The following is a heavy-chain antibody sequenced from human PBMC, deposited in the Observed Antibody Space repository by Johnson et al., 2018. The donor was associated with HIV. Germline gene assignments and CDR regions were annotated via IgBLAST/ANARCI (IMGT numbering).Heavy chain of an antibody. CDR1: GFTVSNNY. CDR2: IYSGGST. V-gene: IGHV3-66*01. CDR3: ARENQGYSYRAFDI. Sequence: VQLVESGGGLVQPGGSLRLSCAASGFTVSNNYMTWVRQAPGKGLEWVSLIYSGGSTYYADSVKGRFTISRDNSKNTLYLQMNSLRAEDTAVYYCARENQGYSYRAFDIWGQGTMVTVSS. D-gene: IGHD5-18*01. J-gene: IGHJ3*02.